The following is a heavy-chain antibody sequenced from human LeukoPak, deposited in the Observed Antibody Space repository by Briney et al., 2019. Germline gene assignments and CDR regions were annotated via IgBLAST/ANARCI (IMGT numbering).Heavy chain of an antibody. J-gene: IGHJ3*02. CDR1: GDSISRYY. V-gene: IGHV4-59*01. CDR3: ARDGQLRNAFDI. Sequence: SETLSLTCTVSGDSISRYYWSWIRQPPGKGLEWIGYIYYSGGTNYNPSLKSRVTISVDTSKNQFSLKLSSVTAADTAEYYCARDGQLRNAFDIWGQGTMLTVSS. D-gene: IGHD5-24*01. CDR2: IYYSGGT.